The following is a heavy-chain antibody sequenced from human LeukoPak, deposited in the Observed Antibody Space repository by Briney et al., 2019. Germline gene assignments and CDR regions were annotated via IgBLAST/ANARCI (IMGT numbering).Heavy chain of an antibody. CDR2: IKQDGSEK. J-gene: IGHJ4*02. CDR1: GFTFITYW. CDR3: ARSLFDSSGYLGY. Sequence: GGSLRLSCAASGFTFITYWMTWVRQAPGKGLEWVANIKQDGSEKYYVDSVKGRFTISRDNAKNSLYLQMNSLRAEDTAVYYCARSLFDSSGYLGYWGQEILVTVSS. V-gene: IGHV3-7*01. D-gene: IGHD3-22*01.